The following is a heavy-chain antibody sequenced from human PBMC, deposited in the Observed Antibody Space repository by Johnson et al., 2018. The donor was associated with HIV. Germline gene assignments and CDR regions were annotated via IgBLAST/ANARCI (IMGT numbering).Heavy chain of an antibody. CDR1: GFTFGSYG. V-gene: IGHV3-33*08. CDR2: VWYDGGNK. CDR3: ARVHPAVAGNDAFDI. Sequence: QVQLVESGGGVVRPGGSLRLSCAASGFTFGSYGIHWVRQAPGKGLEWVALVWYDGGNKYYADSVKGRFTIFRDNAKNTLYLKMNSLRAEDTAVYYCARVHPAVAGNDAFDIWGQGTMVSVSS. D-gene: IGHD6-19*01. J-gene: IGHJ3*02.